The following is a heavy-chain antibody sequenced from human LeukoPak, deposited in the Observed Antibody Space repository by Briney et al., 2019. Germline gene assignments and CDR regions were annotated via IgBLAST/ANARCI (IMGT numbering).Heavy chain of an antibody. J-gene: IGHJ4*02. CDR3: ARGDLYYFDY. V-gene: IGHV3-30*04. CDR2: ISYDGSNK. Sequence: GGSLRLSCAASGFTFSSYAMHWVRQAPGKGLEWVAVISYDGSNKYYADSVKGRFTISRDNSKNTLYLQMNSLRAEDTAVYCCARGDLYYFDYWGQGTLVTVSS. CDR1: GFTFSSYA.